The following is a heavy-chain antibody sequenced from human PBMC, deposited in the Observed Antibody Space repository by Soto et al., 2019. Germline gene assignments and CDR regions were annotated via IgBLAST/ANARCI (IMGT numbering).Heavy chain of an antibody. D-gene: IGHD6-19*01. J-gene: IGHJ1*01. CDR1: GYSFTDYY. Sequence: QVQLVQSGTEVKKPGASVKASCKASGYSFTDYYMHWVRQAPGQGLEWMGIINPSGGSASYAQKCQGRVTMTRDTSTSTVYMELSSLRSEDTAVYYCTTSIAVAAPLGYFKHWGQGTLVTVSS. CDR3: TTSIAVAAPLGYFKH. CDR2: INPSGGSA. V-gene: IGHV1-46*03.